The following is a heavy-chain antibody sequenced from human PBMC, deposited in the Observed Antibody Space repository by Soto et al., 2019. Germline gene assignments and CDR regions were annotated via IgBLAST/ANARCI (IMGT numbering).Heavy chain of an antibody. J-gene: IGHJ4*02. V-gene: IGHV4-34*01. CDR3: AFYDFSSGTCSGH. Sequence: QVQVHQWGAGLLRPSETLSLTCAVYGGSFTEYYWNWVRQYPGKGLEWIGDISHTGSAKYNPSLMSRVAMSIDKSKNQFSLNMNSVTAADTAVYYCAFYDFSSGTCSGHWSQGTQVTVSS. D-gene: IGHD3-3*01. CDR1: GGSFTEYY. CDR2: ISHTGSA.